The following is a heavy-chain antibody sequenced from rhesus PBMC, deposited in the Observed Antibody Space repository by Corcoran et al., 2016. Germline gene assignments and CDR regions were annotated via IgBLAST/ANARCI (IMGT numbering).Heavy chain of an antibody. Sequence: QVQLQESGPGLVKPSETLSLTCAVSGGSISGGYAWSWLRQPPGKGLEWSGYIYGSSGSTNYNPSLKNRVTISKDTSKNQFSLKLSSVTAADTAVYYCARMPGSSSFDYWGQGVLVTVSS. CDR1: GGSISGGYA. CDR3: ARMPGSSSFDY. V-gene: IGHV4-76*01. D-gene: IGHD4-29*01. CDR2: IYGSSGST. J-gene: IGHJ4*01.